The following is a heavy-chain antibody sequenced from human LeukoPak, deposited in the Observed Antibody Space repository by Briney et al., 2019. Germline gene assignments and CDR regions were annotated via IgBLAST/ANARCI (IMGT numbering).Heavy chain of an antibody. V-gene: IGHV4-4*07. CDR1: GGSISSYY. CDR2: IYTSGST. CDR3: AREGSYSGSYPLDY. Sequence: ETLSLTCTVSGGSISSYYWSWIRQPAGKGLEWIGCIYTSGSTNYNPSLKSRVTMSVDTSKNRFSLKLSSVTAADTAVYYCAREGSYSGSYPLDYWGQGTLVTVSS. J-gene: IGHJ4*02. D-gene: IGHD1-26*01.